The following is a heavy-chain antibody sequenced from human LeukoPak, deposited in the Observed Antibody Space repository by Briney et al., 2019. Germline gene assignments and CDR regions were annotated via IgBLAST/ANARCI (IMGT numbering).Heavy chain of an antibody. Sequence: SVKVSCKASGGTFSSYAISWVRQAPGQGLEWMGGIIPIFGTANYAQKFQGRVTITADKSTSTAYMELSSPRYEDTAVYYCARDGPLVATLAYWGQGTLVTVSS. V-gene: IGHV1-69*06. CDR2: IIPIFGTA. CDR1: GGTFSSYA. CDR3: ARDGPLVATLAY. J-gene: IGHJ4*02. D-gene: IGHD5-12*01.